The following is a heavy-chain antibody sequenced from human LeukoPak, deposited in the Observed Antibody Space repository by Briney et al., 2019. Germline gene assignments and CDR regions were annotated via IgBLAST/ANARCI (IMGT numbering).Heavy chain of an antibody. J-gene: IGHJ4*02. V-gene: IGHV1-2*02. CDR3: ATQRGSYLWGTDFDY. D-gene: IGHD3-16*01. Sequence: ASVTVSCAASGYTFSVYYMHWVRQAPGQGLEWMGWINPNSGDTKYAQKFQGRVTMTRDTSISTAYMELSRLRSDATAVYYCATQRGSYLWGTDFDYWGQGTLVTVSS. CDR1: GYTFSVYY. CDR2: INPNSGDT.